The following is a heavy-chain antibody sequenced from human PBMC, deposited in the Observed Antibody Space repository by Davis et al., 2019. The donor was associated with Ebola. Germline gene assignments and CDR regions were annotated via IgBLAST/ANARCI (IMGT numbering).Heavy chain of an antibody. Sequence: PGGSLRLSCAASGFTFSGSAMNWVRQASGKGLEWVGRIRSKANSYATAYAASVKGRFTISRDDSKNTAYLQMNSLRAEDTAVYYCAREPLTGIELDYWGQGTLVTVSS. D-gene: IGHD7-27*01. CDR1: GFTFSGSA. J-gene: IGHJ4*02. CDR3: AREPLTGIELDY. CDR2: IRSKANSYAT. V-gene: IGHV3-73*01.